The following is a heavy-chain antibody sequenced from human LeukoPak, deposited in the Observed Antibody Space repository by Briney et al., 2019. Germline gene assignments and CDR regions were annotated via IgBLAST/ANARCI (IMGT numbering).Heavy chain of an antibody. J-gene: IGHJ5*02. CDR1: GFTFSSYA. CDR3: AKADYGDYDWFDP. V-gene: IGHV3-23*01. CDR2: ISGSGGST. Sequence: GGSLRLSCAASGFTFSSYAMSWVRQAPGKGLEWVSGISGSGGSTYYADSVKGRLTISRDNSKNTLYLQMNSLRAEDTAVYYCAKADYGDYDWFDPWGQGTLVTVSS. D-gene: IGHD4-17*01.